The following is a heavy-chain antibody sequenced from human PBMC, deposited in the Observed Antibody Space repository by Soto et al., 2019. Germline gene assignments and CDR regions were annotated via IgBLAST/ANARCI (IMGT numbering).Heavy chain of an antibody. V-gene: IGHV3-7*05. Sequence: EVQLVESGGGLVQPGGSLRLSYAASGFTFSSYWMSWVRQAPGKGLEWVANIKQDGSEKYYVDSVKGRFTISRDNAKNSLYLQMNSLRAEDTAVYYCARIAGDRDFDYWGQGTLVTVSS. CDR1: GFTFSSYW. CDR2: IKQDGSEK. CDR3: ARIAGDRDFDY. D-gene: IGHD2-21*01. J-gene: IGHJ4*02.